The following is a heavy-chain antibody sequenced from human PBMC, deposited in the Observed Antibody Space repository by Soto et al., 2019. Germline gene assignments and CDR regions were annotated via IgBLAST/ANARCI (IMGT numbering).Heavy chain of an antibody. CDR1: GFSLSTSGVG. CDR2: IYWNDDK. Sequence: SGPTLVNPTQTLTLTCTFSGFSLSTSGVGVGWIRQPPGKALEWLALIYWNDDKRYSPSLKSRLTITKDTSKNQVVLTMTNMDPVDTATFYCALFLCWGEAGGSFASWGRGTRVTVSS. V-gene: IGHV2-5*01. J-gene: IGHJ5*02. CDR3: ALFLCWGEAGGSFAS. D-gene: IGHD6-13*01.